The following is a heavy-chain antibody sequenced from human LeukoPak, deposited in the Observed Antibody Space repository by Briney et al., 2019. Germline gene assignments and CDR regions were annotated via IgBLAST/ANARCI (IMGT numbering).Heavy chain of an antibody. Sequence: GESLRLSCTASGFTFSTYAMNWFRHIPGKGLEWVSVIVGNGGGINYAESVRGRFTISRDNSKNTLYLQMSSLRLEDTAMYYCAKDRVPDSLYSIDYWGQGALVTVSP. CDR2: IVGNGGGI. CDR3: AKDRVPDSLYSIDY. D-gene: IGHD5/OR15-5a*01. J-gene: IGHJ4*02. V-gene: IGHV3-23*01. CDR1: GFTFSTYA.